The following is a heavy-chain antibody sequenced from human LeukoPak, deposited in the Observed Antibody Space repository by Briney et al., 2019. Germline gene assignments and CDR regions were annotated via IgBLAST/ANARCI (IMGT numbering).Heavy chain of an antibody. J-gene: IGHJ4*02. D-gene: IGHD3-10*01. CDR3: AKESLLWFGELSTHFDY. V-gene: IGHV6-1*01. CDR1: GDSVSSNSAA. CDR2: TYYRSKWYN. Sequence: SRTLSLTCAISGDSVSSNSAAWDWIRQSPWRGLEWLGRTYYRSKWYNDYAVSVKSRLTINPDTSKNQFTLQLDSVTPEDTAVYYCAKESLLWFGELSTHFDYWGQGTLVTVSS.